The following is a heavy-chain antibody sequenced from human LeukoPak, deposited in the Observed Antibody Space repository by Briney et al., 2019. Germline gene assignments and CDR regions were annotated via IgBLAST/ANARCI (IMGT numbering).Heavy chain of an antibody. D-gene: IGHD3-22*01. Sequence: GESLKISCKGSGYSFTNYWIGWVRQMPRKGLGWMGIIYPGDSDTRYSPSFQGQVTISADKSSSTAYLQWSSLKASDTAMYYCARSHYFDSSGYYSGYYFDYWGQGTLVTVSS. CDR2: IYPGDSDT. CDR1: GYSFTNYW. J-gene: IGHJ4*02. V-gene: IGHV5-51*01. CDR3: ARSHYFDSSGYYSGYYFDY.